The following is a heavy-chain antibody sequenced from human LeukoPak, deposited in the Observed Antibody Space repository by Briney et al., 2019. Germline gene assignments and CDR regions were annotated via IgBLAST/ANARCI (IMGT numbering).Heavy chain of an antibody. CDR3: ARDPRPRGGWFYFDY. J-gene: IGHJ4*02. CDR2: IYQSGIT. CDR1: GDSISSGNY. Sequence: SGTLSLTCGVSGDSISSGNYWNWVRQPPGKGLEWIGDIYQSGITNYNPSLKIRVTMSVDKSKNEFSLKLDSVTAADTAVYYCARDPRPRGGWFYFDYWGQGILVTVSS. D-gene: IGHD6-19*01. V-gene: IGHV4-4*02.